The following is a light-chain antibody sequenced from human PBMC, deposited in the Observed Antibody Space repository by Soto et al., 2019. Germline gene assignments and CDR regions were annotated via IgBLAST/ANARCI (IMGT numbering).Light chain of an antibody. J-gene: IGKJ2*01. CDR1: QSVLYSSKNKNY. V-gene: IGKV4-1*01. Sequence: DIVMTQSPDSLAVSLGEKATINCKSSQSVLYSSKNKNYLAWYQQKPGQPPKLLIYWASTREAGVPDRFSGSGSGTDFTVPISSLQAEDVAVYYCQQHHSRPYTFGPGTKLEIK. CDR2: WAS. CDR3: QQHHSRPYT.